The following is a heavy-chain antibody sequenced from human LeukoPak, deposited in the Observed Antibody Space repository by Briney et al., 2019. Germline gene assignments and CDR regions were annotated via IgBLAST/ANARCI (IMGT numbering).Heavy chain of an antibody. D-gene: IGHD3-10*01. Sequence: GASVKVSCKASGYTFTSYGISWVRQAPGQGLEWMGWISAYNGNTNYAQKLQGRVTMTRNTSISTAYMELSSLRSEDTAVYYCARGINDGSGSIDYWGQGTLVTVSS. CDR2: ISAYNGNT. CDR3: ARGINDGSGSIDY. V-gene: IGHV1-18*01. CDR1: GYTFTSYG. J-gene: IGHJ4*02.